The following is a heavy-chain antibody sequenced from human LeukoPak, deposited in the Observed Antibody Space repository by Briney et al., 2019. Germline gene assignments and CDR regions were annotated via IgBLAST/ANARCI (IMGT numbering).Heavy chain of an antibody. CDR1: GGSISSGNNY. J-gene: IGHJ5*02. CDR2: VYHSGSP. V-gene: IGHV4-39*01. Sequence: SAPLSLPSTTSGGSISSGNNYWAWIRPPPGKGLEWIGSVYHSGSPTYSPSLKSRLTIFVDTSKNHLSPQLPSVTAADTAVYYCARHRRALGSDWFDPWAQGSLVTVSS. CDR3: ARHRRALGSDWFDP. D-gene: IGHD7-27*01.